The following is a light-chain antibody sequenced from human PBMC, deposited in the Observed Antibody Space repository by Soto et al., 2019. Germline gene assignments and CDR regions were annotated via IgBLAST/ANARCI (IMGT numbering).Light chain of an antibody. J-gene: IGKJ5*01. CDR1: ESVSSN. CDR3: QQYNKWPPIS. V-gene: IGKV3-15*01. CDR2: GAS. Sequence: EIVVTGSGGTLSVSQKERVALSCRASESVSSNLAWYQQKPGQAPRLLIFGASTRATGIPARFSGSGSGTEFTLTISSLQSEDFAVYYCQQYNKWPPISFGQRRRLE.